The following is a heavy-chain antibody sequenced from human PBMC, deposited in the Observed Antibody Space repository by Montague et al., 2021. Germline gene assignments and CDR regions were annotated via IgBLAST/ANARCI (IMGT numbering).Heavy chain of an antibody. D-gene: IGHD1-14*01. CDR1: GASISDYY. Sequence: SETLSLTCSVSGASISDYYRSWIRQPPGKGLEWIGYIYYSRRTNYNPSLKSRVTISVDTSKNQFSLKLSSVTAADTAFYYCAVTNPDYYYGMDVWGQGTTVPVSS. CDR3: AVTNPDYYYGMDV. J-gene: IGHJ6*02. V-gene: IGHV4-59*01. CDR2: IYYSRRT.